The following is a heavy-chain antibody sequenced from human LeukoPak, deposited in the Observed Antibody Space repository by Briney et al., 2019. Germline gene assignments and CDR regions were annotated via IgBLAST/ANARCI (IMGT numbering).Heavy chain of an antibody. V-gene: IGHV3-74*03. Sequence: GGSLRLSCAALDSAFRSSWMHGVRQAPGKGLVWVSRVDHGGSGTVYADSVKGRFTISRNNAKNTLYLQMNSLRAEDTAVYYCVREVSGDPWHNWFDPWGQGTLVTVSS. J-gene: IGHJ5*02. D-gene: IGHD4-17*01. CDR3: VREVSGDPWHNWFDP. CDR1: DSAFRSSW. CDR2: VDHGGSGT.